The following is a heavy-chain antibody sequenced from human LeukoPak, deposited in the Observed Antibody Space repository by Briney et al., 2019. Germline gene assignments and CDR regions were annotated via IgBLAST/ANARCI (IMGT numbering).Heavy chain of an antibody. V-gene: IGHV1-8*01. CDR2: MNPNSGNT. D-gene: IGHD2-2*01. J-gene: IGHJ1*01. Sequence: ASVKVSCKASGYTFTSYDINWVRQATGQGLEWMGWMNPNSGNTGYAQKFQGRVTMTRNTSISTAYMELSSLRSEDTAVYYCARGTSRYQLLQEYFQHWGQDTLVTVSS. CDR3: ARGTSRYQLLQEYFQH. CDR1: GYTFTSYD.